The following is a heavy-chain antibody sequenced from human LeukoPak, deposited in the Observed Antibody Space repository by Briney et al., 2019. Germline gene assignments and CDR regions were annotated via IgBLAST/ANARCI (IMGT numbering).Heavy chain of an antibody. V-gene: IGHV1-3*03. CDR2: INAGNGNT. CDR3: ARTNSVAGTRYFDY. D-gene: IGHD6-19*01. J-gene: IGHJ4*02. Sequence: ASVKVSCKASGYTFTSYAMHWVRQAPGQRLEWMGWINAGNGNTKYSQEFQGRVTITRDISASTAYMELSSLRSEDMAVYYCARTNSVAGTRYFDYWGQGTLVTVSS. CDR1: GYTFTSYA.